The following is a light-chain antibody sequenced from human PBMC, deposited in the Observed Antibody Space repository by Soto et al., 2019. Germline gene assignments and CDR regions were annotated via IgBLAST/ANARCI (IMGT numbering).Light chain of an antibody. CDR2: GAS. J-gene: IGKJ4*01. V-gene: IGKV3-20*01. CDR1: QSGSSIY. Sequence: EIVLTQSPGTLSLSPGERATLSCRASQSGSSIYLAWYQQKSGQAPRLLIYGASSRATGIPDRFSGSGSGTDFPLTISRLEPEDFAVYYCQQYGSCVLTFGGGTKVEIK. CDR3: QQYGSCVLT.